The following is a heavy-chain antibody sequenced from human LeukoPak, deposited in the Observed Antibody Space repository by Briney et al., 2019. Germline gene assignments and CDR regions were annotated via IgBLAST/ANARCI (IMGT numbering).Heavy chain of an antibody. V-gene: IGHV1-8*01. Sequence: GASVKVSCKASGYTFTSYDINWVRQATGQGLEWMGWMNPNSGNTGYAQEFQGRVTMTRNTSISTAYMELSSLRSEDTAVYYCARVGLAVAGPYFDYWGQGTLVTVSS. CDR2: MNPNSGNT. CDR1: GYTFTSYD. CDR3: ARVGLAVAGPYFDY. J-gene: IGHJ4*02. D-gene: IGHD6-19*01.